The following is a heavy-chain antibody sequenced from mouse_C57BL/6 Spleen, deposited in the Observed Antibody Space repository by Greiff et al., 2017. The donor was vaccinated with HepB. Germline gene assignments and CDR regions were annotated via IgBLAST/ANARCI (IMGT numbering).Heavy chain of an antibody. CDR1: GYTFTSYW. D-gene: IGHD2-1*01. CDR3: ARGIYYGHYFDY. V-gene: IGHV1-53*01. J-gene: IGHJ2*01. Sequence: QVQLQQPGTELVKPGASVKLSCKASGYTFTSYWMHWVKQRPGQGLAWIGNINPSNGGTNYNEKFKSKATLTVDKSSSTAYMQLSSLTSEDSAVYYCARGIYYGHYFDYWGQGTTLTVSS. CDR2: INPSNGGT.